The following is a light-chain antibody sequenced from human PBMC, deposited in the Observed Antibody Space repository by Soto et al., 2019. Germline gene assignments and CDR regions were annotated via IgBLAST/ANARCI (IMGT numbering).Light chain of an antibody. Sequence: DIQMTQSPSSLSASVGDRVTITCQASQNINNYLNWYQQKPGKVPKLLIYAASTLQSGVPSRFSGSGSGTDFTLTISSLQPEDVATYYCQKYNSAPDTFGQGTRLEIK. J-gene: IGKJ5*01. V-gene: IGKV1-27*01. CDR1: QNINNY. CDR3: QKYNSAPDT. CDR2: AAS.